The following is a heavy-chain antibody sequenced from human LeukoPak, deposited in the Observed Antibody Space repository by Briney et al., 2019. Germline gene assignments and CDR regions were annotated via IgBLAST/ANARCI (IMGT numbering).Heavy chain of an antibody. V-gene: IGHV4-59*01. J-gene: IGHJ5*02. D-gene: IGHD6-13*01. CDR1: GGSIGSYY. CDR3: ARGVAAPGTGGLSWFDP. Sequence: KSSETLSLTCTVSGGSIGSYYWSWIRQPPGKGLEWIGYIYSSGSTNYNPPLKSRVTISLDTSKNQFSLKLSFVTAADTAVYYCARGVAAPGTGGLSWFDPWGQGTLVTVSS. CDR2: IYSSGST.